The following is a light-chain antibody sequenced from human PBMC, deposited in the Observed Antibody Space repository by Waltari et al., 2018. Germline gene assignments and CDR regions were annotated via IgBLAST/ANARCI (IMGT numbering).Light chain of an antibody. CDR2: EVS. CDR1: SSDVGGYNY. V-gene: IGLV2-11*01. Sequence: QSALTQPRSVSGSPGQSVTISCTGTSSDVGGYNYVSWYQHHPGKAPKLMIYEVSKRPSGVLVRFSGSQSVSTASLTVSGLQAEDEADYYCSSYAGNNVYVFGSGTKVTVL. CDR3: SSYAGNNVYV. J-gene: IGLJ1*01.